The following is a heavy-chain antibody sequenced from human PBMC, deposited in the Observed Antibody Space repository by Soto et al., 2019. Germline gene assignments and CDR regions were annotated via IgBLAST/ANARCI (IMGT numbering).Heavy chain of an antibody. V-gene: IGHV4-34*01. CDR2: IDHSGST. Sequence: SETLSLTCAVYGGSFSGYYWSWIRQPPGTGLEWIGEIDHSGSTTYNPSLKSRVTISVDTSNNQISLKLTSVTAADTAVYYCARDKITGLFDYWGQGTLVTVSS. D-gene: IGHD2-8*02. CDR1: GGSFSGYY. CDR3: ARDKITGLFDY. J-gene: IGHJ4*02.